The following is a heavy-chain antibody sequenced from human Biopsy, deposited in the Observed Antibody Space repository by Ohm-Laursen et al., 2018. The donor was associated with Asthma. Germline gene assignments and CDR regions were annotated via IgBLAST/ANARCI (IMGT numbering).Heavy chain of an antibody. Sequence: SDTLSLTCTVSGDSINSHYWSWIRQPPGKGLEWIGYISYSGSTNYNPSLKSRVTISVDTSKNQFSLKLSSVTAADTAVYYCARDFVDSAMDYFDYWGQGTLVTVSS. D-gene: IGHD5-18*01. J-gene: IGHJ4*02. CDR1: GDSINSHY. CDR3: ARDFVDSAMDYFDY. CDR2: ISYSGST. V-gene: IGHV4-59*11.